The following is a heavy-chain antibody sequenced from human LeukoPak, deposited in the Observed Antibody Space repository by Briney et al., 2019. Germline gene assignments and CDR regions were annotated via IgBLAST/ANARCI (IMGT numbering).Heavy chain of an antibody. V-gene: IGHV3-21*01. CDR1: GFTFARYS. Sequence: GGSLRLSCAASGFTFARYSMNWVRQAPGKGLEWVSSISSSSSNIYYADSVTGRFTISRDNAKNSLYLQMNSLSAEDAAVYYCVRAVEYYYDSSGYAVDYWGQGTLVTVSS. J-gene: IGHJ4*02. CDR3: VRAVEYYYDSSGYAVDY. CDR2: ISSSSSNI. D-gene: IGHD3-22*01.